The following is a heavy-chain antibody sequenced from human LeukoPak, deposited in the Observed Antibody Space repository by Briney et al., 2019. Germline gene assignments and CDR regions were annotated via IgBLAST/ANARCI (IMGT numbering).Heavy chain of an antibody. Sequence: SETLSLTCAVSGGSFSGYYWSWIRQPPGKGLEWIGEINHSGSTNYNPSLKSRVTISVDTSKNQFSLKLSSVTAADTAVYYCAREVVVVPAAILPLHYYYYYYMDVWGKGTTVTVSS. D-gene: IGHD2-2*02. J-gene: IGHJ6*03. V-gene: IGHV4-34*01. CDR1: GGSFSGYY. CDR3: AREVVVVPAAILPLHYYYYYYMDV. CDR2: INHSGST.